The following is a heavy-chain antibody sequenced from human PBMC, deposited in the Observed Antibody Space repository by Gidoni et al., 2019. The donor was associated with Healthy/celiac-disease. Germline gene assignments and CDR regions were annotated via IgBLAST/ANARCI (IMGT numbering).Heavy chain of an antibody. Sequence: EVQLLESGGGLVQTGGSMRLSCAASGVHFSSDAMSWVRQAPGKGRELVSAIRGSGVSTYYADSVKGRFTISRDNSKNTLYLQMNSLRAEDTAVYYCAKGPAAPPPRFDPWGQGTLVTVSS. CDR2: IRGSGVST. CDR3: AKGPAAPPPRFDP. V-gene: IGHV3-23*01. CDR1: GVHFSSDA. J-gene: IGHJ5*02. D-gene: IGHD6-13*01.